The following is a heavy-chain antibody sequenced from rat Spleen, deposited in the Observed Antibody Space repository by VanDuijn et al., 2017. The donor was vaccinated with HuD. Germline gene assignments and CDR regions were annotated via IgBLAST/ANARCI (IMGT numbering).Heavy chain of an antibody. J-gene: IGHJ4*01. Sequence: VKLVESGGGLVQPGRSLKLSCSASGFTFSSYGMHWIRQAPGKGLDWVAYISSSSGTVYAEAVKGRFTISRDNAKNTLYLQRNSLKSEDTAIYYCARMTTVVGVMDAWGQGASVTVSS. CDR3: ARMTTVVGVMDA. CDR1: GFTFSSYG. CDR2: ISSSSGT. D-gene: IGHD1-1*01. V-gene: IGHV5-62*01.